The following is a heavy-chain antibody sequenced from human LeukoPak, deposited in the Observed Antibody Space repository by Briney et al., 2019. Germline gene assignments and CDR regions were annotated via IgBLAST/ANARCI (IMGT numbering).Heavy chain of an antibody. CDR3: AKRSSGWYYFDY. CDR2: ISWNSGSI. D-gene: IGHD6-19*01. CDR1: GFTFDDYA. Sequence: SLRLSCAASGFTFDDYAMHWVRQAPGKGLEWVSGISWNSGSIGYADSVKGRFTISRDNAKNSLYLQMISLRAEDTALYYCAKRSSGWYYFDYWGQGTLVTVSS. V-gene: IGHV3-9*01. J-gene: IGHJ4*02.